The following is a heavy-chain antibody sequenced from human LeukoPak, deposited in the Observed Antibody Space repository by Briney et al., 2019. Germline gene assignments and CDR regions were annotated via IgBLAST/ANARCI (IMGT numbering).Heavy chain of an antibody. D-gene: IGHD3-22*01. V-gene: IGHV3-33*01. CDR3: AREKTDSSGDAFDI. Sequence: GRSLRLSCAASGFTFSSYGMHWVRRAPGKGLEWVAVIWYDGSNKYYADSVKGQFTISRDNSKNTLYLQMNSLRAEDTAVYYCAREKTDSSGDAFDIWGQGTMVTVSS. CDR1: GFTFSSYG. CDR2: IWYDGSNK. J-gene: IGHJ3*02.